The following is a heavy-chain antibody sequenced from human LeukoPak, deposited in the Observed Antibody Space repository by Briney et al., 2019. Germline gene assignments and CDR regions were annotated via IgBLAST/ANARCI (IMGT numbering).Heavy chain of an antibody. D-gene: IGHD6-6*01. CDR3: ATAGGLAARPNWFDP. CDR2: FDPEDGET. CDR1: GYTFTSYH. Sequence: GASVKVSCKASGYTFTSYHMHWVRQAPGKGLEWMGGFDPEDGETIYAQKFQGRVTMTEDTSTDTAYMELSSLRSEDTAVYYCATAGGLAARPNWFDPWGQGTLVTVSS. J-gene: IGHJ5*02. V-gene: IGHV1-24*01.